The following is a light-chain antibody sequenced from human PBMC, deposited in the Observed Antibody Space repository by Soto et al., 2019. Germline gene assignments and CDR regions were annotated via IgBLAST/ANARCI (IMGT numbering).Light chain of an antibody. CDR2: EGS. J-gene: IGLJ1*01. Sequence: VLPQPASVSGSPGQSITISCTGTSRDVGSYDLVSWYQQHPGKAPKLIIYEGSQRPSGVSNRFSGSKSGNTASLTISGLRPDHWADYYGYSYGGRSTDKFVFGGGTKFTV. CDR1: SRDVGSYDL. V-gene: IGLV2-23*01. CDR3: YSYGGRSTDKFV.